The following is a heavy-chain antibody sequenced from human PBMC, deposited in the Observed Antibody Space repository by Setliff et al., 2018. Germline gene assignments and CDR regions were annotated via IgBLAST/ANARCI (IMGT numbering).Heavy chain of an antibody. J-gene: IGHJ4*02. CDR1: GYSFSSNA. V-gene: IGHV1-3*01. D-gene: IGHD2-8*02. Sequence: ASVKVSCKASGYSFSSNALHWVRQAPGQTLEWMGWIHAGSSNTLYSQRFQDRITISRDTSATTVHMELSSLRSDDTAVYYCARMSTSGPHYDYWGQGTLVTV. CDR2: IHAGSSNT. CDR3: ARMSTSGPHYDY.